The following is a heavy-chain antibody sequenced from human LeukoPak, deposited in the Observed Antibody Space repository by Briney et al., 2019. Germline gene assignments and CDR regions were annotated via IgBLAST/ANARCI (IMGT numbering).Heavy chain of an antibody. Sequence: GASVKVSCKASGGTFSSYAISWVRQAPGQGLGWMGGIIPIFGTANYAQKFQGRVTITTDESTSTAYMELSSLRSEDTAVYYCARVRRRSDLGGPEYYFDYWGQGTLVTVSS. J-gene: IGHJ4*02. CDR3: ARVRRRSDLGGPEYYFDY. D-gene: IGHD2-21*02. V-gene: IGHV1-69*05. CDR2: IIPIFGTA. CDR1: GGTFSSYA.